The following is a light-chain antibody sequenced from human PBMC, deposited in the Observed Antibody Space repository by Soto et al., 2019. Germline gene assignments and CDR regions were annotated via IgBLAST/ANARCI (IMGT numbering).Light chain of an antibody. Sequence: QSVLTQPPSVTFAPGQRVTISCTGSNSNIGAGYPVHWYQQFPGAAPKLLIYADTHRPSGVPDRFSGSKSGTSASLAITGLQAEDEADFYCQSYDSNLIGLIFGGGTKVTVL. J-gene: IGLJ2*01. CDR1: NSNIGAGYP. CDR3: QSYDSNLIGLI. CDR2: ADT. V-gene: IGLV1-40*01.